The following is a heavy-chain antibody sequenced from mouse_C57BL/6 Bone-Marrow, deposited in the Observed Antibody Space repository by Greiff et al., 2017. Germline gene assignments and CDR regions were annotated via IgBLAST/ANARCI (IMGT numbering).Heavy chain of an antibody. V-gene: IGHV7-1*01. CDR1: GFTFSDFY. CDR3: ARDAWGWYFDV. Sequence: EVQLVESGGGLVQSGRSLRLSCATSGFTFSDFYMEWVRQAPGKGLEWIAASRNKANDYTTEYSASVKGRFIVSRDTSQSILYLQMNALRAEDTAIYDCARDAWGWYFDVWGTGTTVTVSP. J-gene: IGHJ1*03. CDR2: SRNKANDYTT.